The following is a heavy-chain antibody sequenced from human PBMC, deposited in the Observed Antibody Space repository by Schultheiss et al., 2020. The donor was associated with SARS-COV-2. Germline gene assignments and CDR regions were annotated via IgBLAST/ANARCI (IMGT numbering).Heavy chain of an antibody. J-gene: IGHJ5*02. CDR3: ARDPGGGDPPNWFDP. CDR2: IYYSGST. CDR1: GGSISSGGYY. D-gene: IGHD2-21*02. V-gene: IGHV4-31*03. Sequence: SETLSLTCTVSGGSISSGGYYWSWIRQHPGKGLEWIGYIYYSGSTYYNPSLKSRVTISVDTSKNQFSLKLSSVTAADTAVYYCARDPGGGDPPNWFDPWGQGTLVTVSS.